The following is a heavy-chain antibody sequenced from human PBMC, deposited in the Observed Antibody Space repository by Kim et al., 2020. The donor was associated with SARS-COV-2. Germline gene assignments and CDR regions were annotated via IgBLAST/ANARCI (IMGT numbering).Heavy chain of an antibody. V-gene: IGHV1-46*01. CDR1: GYTFTSYY. D-gene: IGHD3-3*01. Sequence: ASVKVSCKASGYTFTSYYMHWVRQAPGQGLEWMGIINPSGGSTSYAQKFQGRVTMTRDTSTSTVYMELSSLRSEDTAVYYCARGVTIFGVVIMADGYYYYGMDVWGQGTTVTVSS. J-gene: IGHJ6*02. CDR2: INPSGGST. CDR3: ARGVTIFGVVIMADGYYYYGMDV.